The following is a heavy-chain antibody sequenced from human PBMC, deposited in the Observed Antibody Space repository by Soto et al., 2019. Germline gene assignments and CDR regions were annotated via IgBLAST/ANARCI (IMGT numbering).Heavy chain of an antibody. CDR2: TYYRSKWYN. D-gene: IGHD1-7*01. Sequence: QSQTLSLTCAISGDRVSSNSAAWNWIRQSPSRGLEWLGRTYYRSKWYNDYAVSVKSRITINQDTSKNQFSLQLNSVTPEDTAVYYCARGKTGTTGYYYGMDVWGQGTTVTVSS. CDR1: GDRVSSNSAA. CDR3: ARGKTGTTGYYYGMDV. J-gene: IGHJ6*02. V-gene: IGHV6-1*01.